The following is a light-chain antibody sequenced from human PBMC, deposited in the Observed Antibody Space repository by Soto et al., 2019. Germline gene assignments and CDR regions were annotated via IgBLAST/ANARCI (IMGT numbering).Light chain of an antibody. Sequence: EIVLTQSPATLSLSPGERATLSCRASQSVSSNLAWYQQKPGQAPRLLIYGASTRATGIPARFSGSGSGTEFTLTISSLQPEDFATYYCLQHNSYPPTFGHGTKWIS. J-gene: IGKJ1*01. V-gene: IGKV3-15*01. CDR2: GAS. CDR1: QSVSSN. CDR3: LQHNSYPPT.